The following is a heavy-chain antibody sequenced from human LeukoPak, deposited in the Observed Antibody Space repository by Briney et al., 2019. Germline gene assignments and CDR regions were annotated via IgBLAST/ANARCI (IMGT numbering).Heavy chain of an antibody. V-gene: IGHV3-72*01. CDR1: GFTLSDHY. D-gene: IGHD2-8*01. CDR2: SRNKPNRYTT. Sequence: GGSLRLSCAASGFTLSDHYMDWVRQAPGKGLEWIGRSRNKPNRYTTEYAASVKGRFTISRDDSRNSLYLQMNSLRAEDTAVYHCTRGTDGLWDFWGQGTLVTVSS. CDR3: TRGTDGLWDF. J-gene: IGHJ4*02.